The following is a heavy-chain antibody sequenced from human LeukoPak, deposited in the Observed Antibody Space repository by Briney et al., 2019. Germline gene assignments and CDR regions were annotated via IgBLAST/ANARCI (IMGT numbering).Heavy chain of an antibody. Sequence: GGSLRLSCAASGFTFSSYSMNWVRQAPGKGLECVSSISSGSSYTYYADSVRGRFTISRDNAKNPLYLQMNSLRAEDTAVYYCARKGDLGYCSSTSCYNWFDPWGQGTLVTVSS. J-gene: IGHJ5*02. CDR1: GFTFSSYS. CDR2: ISSGSSYT. CDR3: ARKGDLGYCSSTSCYNWFDP. D-gene: IGHD2-2*01. V-gene: IGHV3-21*01.